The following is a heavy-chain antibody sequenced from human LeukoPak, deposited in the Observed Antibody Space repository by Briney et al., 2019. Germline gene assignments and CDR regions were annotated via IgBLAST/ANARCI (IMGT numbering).Heavy chain of an antibody. CDR3: ARERRSTTYDFWSGYHD. V-gene: IGHV7-4-1*02. CDR1: GYTFTSYA. CDR2: INTNTGNP. D-gene: IGHD3-3*01. Sequence: GASVKVSCKASGYTFTSYAMNWVRQAPGQGLEWMGWINTNTGNPTYAQGFTGRFVFSLDTSVSTAYLQISSLKAEDTAVYYCARERRSTTYDFWSGYHDWGQGTLVTVSS. J-gene: IGHJ4*02.